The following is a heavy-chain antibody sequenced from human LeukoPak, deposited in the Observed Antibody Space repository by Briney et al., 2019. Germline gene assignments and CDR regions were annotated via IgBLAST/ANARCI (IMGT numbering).Heavy chain of an antibody. J-gene: IGHJ5*02. Sequence: SETLSLTCAVYGGSFSGYYWSWIRQPPGKGLEWIGEINHNGSTNYNPSLESRVTISIDTSKNQISLKLSSVTAADTALYYCARGDCSSPSCYLSDWFDPWGQGTLVTVSS. CDR3: ARGDCSSPSCYLSDWFDP. CDR2: INHNGST. V-gene: IGHV4-34*01. D-gene: IGHD2-2*01. CDR1: GGSFSGYY.